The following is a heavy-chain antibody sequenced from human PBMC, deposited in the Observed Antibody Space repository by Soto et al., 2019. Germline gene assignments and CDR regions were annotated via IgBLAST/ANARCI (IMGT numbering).Heavy chain of an antibody. V-gene: IGHV4-34*01. Sequence: PSETLSLTCAVYGGSFIGYYWSWIRQPPGQGLEWIGEINHSGSTNYNPSLKSRVTISVDTSKNQFSLKLSSVTAADTAVYYCARERKYSSSSPLYYYYGMDVWGQGTTVTVSS. J-gene: IGHJ6*02. CDR3: ARERKYSSSSPLYYYYGMDV. CDR2: INHSGST. D-gene: IGHD6-6*01. CDR1: GGSFIGYY.